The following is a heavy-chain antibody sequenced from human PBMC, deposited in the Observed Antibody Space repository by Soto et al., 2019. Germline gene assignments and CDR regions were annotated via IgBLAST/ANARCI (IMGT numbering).Heavy chain of an antibody. J-gene: IGHJ4*02. CDR3: AGLDTSMVKTPGY. Sequence: SETLSLTCAVSGGSISSGGYSWSWIRQPPGKGLEWIGYIYHSGSTYYNPSLKSRVTISVDRSKNQFSLKLSSVTAEDTAVYYCAGLDTSMVKTPGYWGQGTLVTVSS. V-gene: IGHV4-30-2*01. CDR2: IYHSGST. D-gene: IGHD5-18*01. CDR1: GGSISSGGYS.